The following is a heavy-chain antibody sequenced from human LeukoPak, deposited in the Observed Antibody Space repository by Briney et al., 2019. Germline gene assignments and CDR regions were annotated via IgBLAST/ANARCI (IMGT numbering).Heavy chain of an antibody. CDR1: GSTFSSYS. CDR3: AKERVLGAFDI. Sequence: GGSLRLSCAASGSTFSSYSMNWVRQAPGKGLEWVSSISSSSYIYYADSVKGRFTISRDNSKNTLYLQMNSLRAEDTAVYYCAKERVLGAFDIWGQGTMVTVSS. D-gene: IGHD4/OR15-4a*01. V-gene: IGHV3-21*04. CDR2: ISSSSYI. J-gene: IGHJ3*02.